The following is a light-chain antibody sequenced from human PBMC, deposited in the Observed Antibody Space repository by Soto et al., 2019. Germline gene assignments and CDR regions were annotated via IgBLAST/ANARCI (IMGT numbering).Light chain of an antibody. V-gene: IGKV1-5*01. J-gene: IGKJ2*01. CDR1: QAINNK. CDR3: HQHDTYYRYT. CDR2: DGH. Sequence: DIQMTQSPSTLPASVGDRVTITCRASQAINNKLAWYQKKPGKAPKLLTYDGHTVEFGVPTRFCGSGSGTEFSLTIGSLPPDDFANYYYHQHDTYYRYTFGQGTKLDIK.